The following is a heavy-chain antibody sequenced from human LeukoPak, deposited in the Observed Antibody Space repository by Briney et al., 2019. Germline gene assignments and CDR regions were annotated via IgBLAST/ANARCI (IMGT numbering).Heavy chain of an antibody. CDR3: ARDPVYCSGGSCYGGYNWFDP. J-gene: IGHJ5*02. D-gene: IGHD2-15*01. CDR2: ISAYNGKT. CDR1: GYTFTSYG. V-gene: IGHV1-18*01. Sequence: ASVKVSCKASGYTFTSYGISWVRQAPGQGLEWMGWISAYNGKTNYAQKLQGRVTMTTATSTSTAYMELRSLRSDDTAVYYCARDPVYCSGGSCYGGYNWFDPWGQGTLVTVSS.